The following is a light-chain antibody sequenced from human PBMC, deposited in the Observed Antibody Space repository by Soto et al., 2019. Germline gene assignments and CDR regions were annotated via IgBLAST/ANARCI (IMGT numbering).Light chain of an antibody. Sequence: QSALTQPASGSGSPGQSITISCTGTSSDVGAYDYVSWYQQYPGKAPKLMMYDVTDRPSGVSDRLFGSKSGNTASLTISGLHAEDEADYHCSSYTSGSTPYVVGTGTKLTVL. V-gene: IGLV2-14*03. CDR2: DVT. CDR1: SSDVGAYDY. CDR3: SSYTSGSTPYV. J-gene: IGLJ1*01.